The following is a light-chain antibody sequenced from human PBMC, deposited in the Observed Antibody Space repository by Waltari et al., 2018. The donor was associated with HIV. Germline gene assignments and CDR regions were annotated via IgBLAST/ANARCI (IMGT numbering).Light chain of an antibody. CDR2: QDN. CDR1: KLGDKY. Sequence: SYELTQPPSVSVSPGQTASFSCSGNKLGDKYVSWYQQKPGQSPVTVIYQDNRRPSGIPERFSGSISGYTATLTISGTHPVDEADYYCQALDSSTVVFGPGTNVTVL. V-gene: IGLV3-1*01. J-gene: IGLJ1*01. CDR3: QALDSSTVV.